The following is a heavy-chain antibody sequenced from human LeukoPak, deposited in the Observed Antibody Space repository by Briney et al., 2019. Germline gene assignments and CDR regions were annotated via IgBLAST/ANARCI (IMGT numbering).Heavy chain of an antibody. CDR2: IHYTGST. J-gene: IGHJ4*02. CDR3: ARVRYHAVYGTGTYFYHFDY. Sequence: PSETLSLTCTVSSGSISNYYWSWIRQPPGKGLESIGYIHYTGSTTYNPSLKSRVTISVDTSKNQSSLKLSSVTAADTAVYYCARVRYHAVYGTGTYFYHFDYWGQGARVTVSP. D-gene: IGHD3-10*01. CDR1: SGSISNYY. V-gene: IGHV4-59*01.